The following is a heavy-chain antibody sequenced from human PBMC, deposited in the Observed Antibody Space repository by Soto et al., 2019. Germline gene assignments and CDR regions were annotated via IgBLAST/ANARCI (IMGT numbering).Heavy chain of an antibody. D-gene: IGHD2-15*01. CDR3: ARDRQPDGIWNFDL. Sequence: VGSLRLSCSASGFIFSSYTMGWVRLTPGKGLEWGSSIFAGSGGSDYTDSVRGRFSISRDNLKNELYLQMAGLRVEDTAIYYCARDRQPDGIWNFDLWGRGTPVTVSS. J-gene: IGHJ4*01. CDR2: IFAGSGGS. CDR1: GFIFSSYT. V-gene: IGHV3-23*01.